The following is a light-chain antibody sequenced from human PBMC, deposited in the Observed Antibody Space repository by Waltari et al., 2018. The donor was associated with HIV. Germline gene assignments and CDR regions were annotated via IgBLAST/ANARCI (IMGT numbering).Light chain of an antibody. CDR1: SSDVGGYDY. CDR2: DVT. J-gene: IGLJ3*02. V-gene: IGLV2-11*01. CDR3: CSYAGSYTWL. Sequence: QSALTQTRSVSGSPGQSVTISCTGTSSDVGGYDYVSWYQQHPGKAPKPILYDVTQRPSGIPDRFSASKSGNTASLTISGLRAEDEADYYCCSYAGSYTWLFGGGTKVTVL.